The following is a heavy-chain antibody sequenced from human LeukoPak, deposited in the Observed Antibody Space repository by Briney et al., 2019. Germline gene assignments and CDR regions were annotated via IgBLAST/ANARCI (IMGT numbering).Heavy chain of an antibody. J-gene: IGHJ4*02. CDR1: GFTFSSYD. CDR3: ARAGEAAMVTGFDY. CDR2: FGDGGGST. Sequence: GGSLRLSCAASGFTFSSYDMSWVRQAPGKGLEWVSGFGDGGGSTYYADSVNGRFTISRDNSKNTLYLQMNSLRAEDTAVYYYARAGEAAMVTGFDYWGQGTLVTVSS. V-gene: IGHV3-23*01. D-gene: IGHD5-18*01.